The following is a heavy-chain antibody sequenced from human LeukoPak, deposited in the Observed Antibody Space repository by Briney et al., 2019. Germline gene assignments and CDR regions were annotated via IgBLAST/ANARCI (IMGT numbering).Heavy chain of an antibody. J-gene: IGHJ2*01. D-gene: IGHD3-10*01. CDR1: GFTFSSYA. V-gene: IGHV3-64*01. CDR3: ARVSAPNYGSNHRWGYFDL. Sequence: GGSLRLSCAASGFTFSSYAMHWVRQAPGKGLEYVSAISSNGGSTYYANSVKGRFTISRDNSKNTLYLQMGSPRAEDMAVYYCARVSAPNYGSNHRWGYFDLWGRGTLVTVSS. CDR2: ISSNGGST.